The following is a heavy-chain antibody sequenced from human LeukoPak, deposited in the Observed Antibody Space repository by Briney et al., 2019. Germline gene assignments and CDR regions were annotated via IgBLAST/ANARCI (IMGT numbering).Heavy chain of an antibody. CDR1: GFTFTRYA. CDR3: GRTTTTDYFDY. CDR2: ISYHGSEK. J-gene: IGHJ4*02. Sequence: GGSLRLSCAASGFTFTRYAMHWVRQAPGKGLEWVAVISYHGSEKYYADSVKSRFTISRDISKNTLYLQMNSLRADDTAMYYCGRTTTTDYFDYWGQGMLVTVSS. D-gene: IGHD4-11*01. V-gene: IGHV3-30-3*01.